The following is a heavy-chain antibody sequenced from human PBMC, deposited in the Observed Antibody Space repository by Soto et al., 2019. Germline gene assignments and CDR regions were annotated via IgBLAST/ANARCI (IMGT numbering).Heavy chain of an antibody. CDR3: ATVGTDYGSGSPYYSDY. CDR2: ISARGGST. D-gene: IGHD3-10*01. Sequence: EVQLLESGGGLGQGGGSLRLSCAASGFTFSSYTMNWVRQAPGKGLEWVSIISARGGSTYYADSVKGRFTISRDNAKSSVNLQMNSLRAEDTAVYYCATVGTDYGSGSPYYSDYWGQGTLVTVSS. CDR1: GFTFSSYT. V-gene: IGHV3-23*01. J-gene: IGHJ4*02.